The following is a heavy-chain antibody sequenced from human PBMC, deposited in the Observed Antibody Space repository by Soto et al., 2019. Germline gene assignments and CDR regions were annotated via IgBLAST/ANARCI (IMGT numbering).Heavy chain of an antibody. Sequence: QVQLVQSVVEVKKPGASVKVSCKASGYTFTSYAISWVRQAPGQGLEWMGWVSAYNGNTNYAQNLRGRVTMTTDASTSTVYMELRSLRYDDTAMYYCARDFTGWPPYGVDSWGQGTQVTVSS. CDR2: VSAYNGNT. D-gene: IGHD3-10*01. CDR3: ARDFTGWPPYGVDS. J-gene: IGHJ4*02. CDR1: GYTFTSYA. V-gene: IGHV1-18*01.